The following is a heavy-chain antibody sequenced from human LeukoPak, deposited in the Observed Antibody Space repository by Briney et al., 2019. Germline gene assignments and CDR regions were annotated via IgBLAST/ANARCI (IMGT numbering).Heavy chain of an antibody. CDR2: IYSSGST. CDR3: ARGQYHLLYWYFDL. CDR1: GGSISSYY. J-gene: IGHJ2*01. D-gene: IGHD2-2*01. Sequence: PSETLSLTCTVSGGSISSYYWSWIRQPAGKGLEWIGRIYSSGSTNYNPSLKSRVTMSVDTSKNQFSLKLSSVTAADTAVYYCARGQYHLLYWYFDLWGRGILVTVSS. V-gene: IGHV4-4*07.